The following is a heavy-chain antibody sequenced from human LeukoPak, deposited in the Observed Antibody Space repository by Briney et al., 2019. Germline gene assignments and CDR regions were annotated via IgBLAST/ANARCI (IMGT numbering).Heavy chain of an antibody. CDR3: ARGIYVAEGHRQRTMLGMDV. V-gene: IGHV1-18*01. J-gene: IGHJ6*02. D-gene: IGHD1-1*01. Sequence: ASVNVSCKASGYTFTSYGISWVRQAPGQGLEWMGWISAYNGNTNYAQKFQGRVTITADKSTSTAYMELSSLRSEDTAVYYCARGIYVAEGHRQRTMLGMDVWGQGTTVTVSS. CDR1: GYTFTSYG. CDR2: ISAYNGNT.